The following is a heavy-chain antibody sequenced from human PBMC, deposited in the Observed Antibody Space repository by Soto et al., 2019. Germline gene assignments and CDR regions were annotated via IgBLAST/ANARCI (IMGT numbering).Heavy chain of an antibody. J-gene: IGHJ6*02. D-gene: IGHD3-22*01. Sequence: SETLSLTCAVYGGSFSGYYWSWIRQPPGKGLEWIGEINHSGSTNYNPSLKSRVTISVDTSKNQFSLKLSSVTAADTAVYYCARGRYYYDSSGDYRGATGLYYYYGMDVWGQGTTVTVSS. CDR1: GGSFSGYY. CDR3: ARGRYYYDSSGDYRGATGLYYYYGMDV. V-gene: IGHV4-34*01. CDR2: INHSGST.